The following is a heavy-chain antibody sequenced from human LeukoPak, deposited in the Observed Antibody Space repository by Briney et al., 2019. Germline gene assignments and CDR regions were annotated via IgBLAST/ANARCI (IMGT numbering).Heavy chain of an antibody. V-gene: IGHV4-34*01. CDR1: GGSFSGYY. CDR2: INHSGST. Sequence: SETLSLTCAVYGGSFSGYYWSWIRQPPGKGLEWIGEINHSGSTNYNPSLKSRVTISVDTSKNQFSLKLSSVTAADTAVYYCARRRSGSYFAAPSKNFDYWGQGTLVTVSS. CDR3: ARRRSGSYFAAPSKNFDY. J-gene: IGHJ4*02. D-gene: IGHD1-26*01.